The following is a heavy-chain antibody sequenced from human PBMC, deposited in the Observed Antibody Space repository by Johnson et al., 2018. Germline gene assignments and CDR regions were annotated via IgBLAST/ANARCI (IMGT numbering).Heavy chain of an antibody. CDR2: LSSDNNYI. V-gene: IGHV3-21*01. Sequence: VQLVESGGGLVKPGGSLRLSCAASGFTFSDYSVDWVRQAPGKGLEWVSSLSSDNNYIYYTESVKGRFTVSSDNAKNSLFLQMNNLRAEDTATYYCARDPDYGDYASASDIWGQGTLVTVSS. J-gene: IGHJ3*02. CDR1: GFTFSDYS. CDR3: ARDPDYGDYASASDI. D-gene: IGHD4-17*01.